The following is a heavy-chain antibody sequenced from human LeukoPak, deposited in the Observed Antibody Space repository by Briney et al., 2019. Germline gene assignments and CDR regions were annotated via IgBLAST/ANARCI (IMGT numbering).Heavy chain of an antibody. D-gene: IGHD2/OR15-2a*01. CDR1: PYYFINFW. CDR3: ARGINDEYFRS. CDR2: IYPADSDT. Sequence: GESLKISCKDSPYYFINFWIGWVRQMPGKGLEWMGIIYPADSDTRYNPSFQGHVTISADRSASTAYLQWHSLKASDTAIYYCARGINDEYFRSWGQGTLVTVSS. V-gene: IGHV5-51*01. J-gene: IGHJ1*01.